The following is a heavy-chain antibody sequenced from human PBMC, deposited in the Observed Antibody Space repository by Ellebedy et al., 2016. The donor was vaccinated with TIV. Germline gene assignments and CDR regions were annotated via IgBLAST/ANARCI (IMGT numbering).Heavy chain of an antibody. CDR1: GFTFSSYS. J-gene: IGHJ4*02. D-gene: IGHD2-15*01. CDR2: ISSSGTYI. CDR3: AKGCGGSCYWEAY. Sequence: PGGSLRLSCAASGFTFSSYSMNWVRQAPGKGLEWVSCISSSGTYIYYADSLKGRFTISRDSAKNTLYLQINSLRAEDTAVYYCAKGCGGSCYWEAYWGQGTLVTVSS. V-gene: IGHV3-21*04.